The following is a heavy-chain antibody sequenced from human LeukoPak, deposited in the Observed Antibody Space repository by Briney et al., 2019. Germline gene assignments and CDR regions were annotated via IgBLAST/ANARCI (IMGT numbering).Heavy chain of an antibody. CDR3: ARGLKYGSYYVDY. CDR1: GFTFSSYA. J-gene: IGHJ4*02. V-gene: IGHV3-64*01. CDR2: ISSNGGST. Sequence: GGSLRLSCAASGFTFSSYAMHWVRQAPGKGLEYVSAISSNGGSTYYANSVKGRFTISRDNSKKTLYLQMGSVRTEDMAVYYCARGLKYGSYYVDYWGQGTLVTVSS. D-gene: IGHD1-26*01.